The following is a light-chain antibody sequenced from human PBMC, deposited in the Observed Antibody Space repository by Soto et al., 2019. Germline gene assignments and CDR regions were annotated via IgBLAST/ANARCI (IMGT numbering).Light chain of an antibody. CDR2: DAS. Sequence: EIVLTQSPATLSLSPGERATLSCRASQSVSNYLAWYQQKPGQAPRLLIYDASNRATGVPPRFSGSGSGTDFTLTISSLEPEDFAVYYCQQRSRWPSFGGGTKVEIK. V-gene: IGKV3-11*01. CDR1: QSVSNY. J-gene: IGKJ4*01. CDR3: QQRSRWPS.